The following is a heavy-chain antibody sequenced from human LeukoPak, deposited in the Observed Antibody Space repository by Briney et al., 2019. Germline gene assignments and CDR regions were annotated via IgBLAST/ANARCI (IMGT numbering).Heavy chain of an antibody. CDR2: INSDGSST. J-gene: IGHJ4*02. V-gene: IGHV3-74*01. CDR3: AREDNFWSGYYGS. D-gene: IGHD3-3*01. CDR1: GFTFSSYW. Sequence: GGSLRLSCAASGFTFSSYWMHWVRHAPGKGLVWVSRINSDGSSTSYADSVKGRFTISRDNAKNTLYLQMNSLRAEDTAVYYCAREDNFWSGYYGSWGQGTLVTVSS.